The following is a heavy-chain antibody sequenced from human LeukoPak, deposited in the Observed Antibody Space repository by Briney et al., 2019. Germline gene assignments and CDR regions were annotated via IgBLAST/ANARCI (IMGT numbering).Heavy chain of an antibody. CDR3: AREFGY. V-gene: IGHV3-53*01. Sequence: GGSLRLSCAASGFIVSTNYMSWVRQAPGKGLEWVSVIYSGGSTYYADSVQGRFTISRDNSKNTLYLQMNSPRAEDTAVYYCAREFGYWGQGTLVTVSS. J-gene: IGHJ4*02. CDR1: GFIVSTNY. CDR2: IYSGGST.